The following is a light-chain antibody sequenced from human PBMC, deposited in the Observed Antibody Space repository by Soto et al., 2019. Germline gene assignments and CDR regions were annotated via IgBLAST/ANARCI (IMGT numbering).Light chain of an antibody. V-gene: IGKV3D-20*01. Sequence: EILLTQSPATLSLSPGERATLSCGASQSVSSGYLAWYQQKPGLAPRLLIYDASSRASGIPDRFSGSGSGTDFTLTISRVEPEDFAVYYCQQYGSSPITFGHGTRLEIK. J-gene: IGKJ5*01. CDR2: DAS. CDR1: QSVSSGY. CDR3: QQYGSSPIT.